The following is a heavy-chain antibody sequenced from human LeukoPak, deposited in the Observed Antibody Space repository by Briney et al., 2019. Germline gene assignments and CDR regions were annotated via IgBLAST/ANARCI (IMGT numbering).Heavy chain of an antibody. CDR3: AKTRIAAAGTTPFDY. CDR1: GFTFSGAW. J-gene: IGHJ4*02. CDR2: ISGSGGST. D-gene: IGHD6-13*01. V-gene: IGHV3-23*01. Sequence: PGGSLRLSCAASGFTFSGAWMSWVRQAPGKGLEWVSAISGSGGSTYYADSVKGRFTISRDNSKNTLYLQMNSLRAEDTAVYYCAKTRIAAAGTTPFDYWGQGTLVTVSS.